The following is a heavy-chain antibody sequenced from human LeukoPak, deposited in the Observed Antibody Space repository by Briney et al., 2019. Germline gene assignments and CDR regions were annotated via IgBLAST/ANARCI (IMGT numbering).Heavy chain of an antibody. J-gene: IGHJ4*02. D-gene: IGHD3-10*01. V-gene: IGHV1-8*01. CDR1: GYTFTSYD. CDR3: ARKFLGSRGYYFDY. CDR2: MNPNTGNT. Sequence: ASVKVFCKASGYTFTSYDINWVRQATGQGLEWMGWMNPNTGNTGYAQKFQGRVTMTRDTSISTAYMELSSLRSDDTAVYYCARKFLGSRGYYFDYWGQGTLVTVSS.